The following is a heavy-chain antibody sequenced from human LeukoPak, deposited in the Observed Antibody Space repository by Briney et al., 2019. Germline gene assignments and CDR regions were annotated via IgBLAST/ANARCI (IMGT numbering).Heavy chain of an antibody. D-gene: IGHD3-9*01. J-gene: IGHJ6*03. CDR3: ARANYDILTGYPGYYYYMDV. V-gene: IGHV4-34*01. CDR1: GGSLSGYH. CDR2: INHSGST. Sequence: SETLSLTCAVYGGSLSGYHWSWIRQPQGKGLEWIGEINHSGSTNYNPSLKSRVTISVDTSKNQFSLKLSSVTAADTAVYYCARANYDILTGYPGYYYYMDVWGKGTTVTVSS.